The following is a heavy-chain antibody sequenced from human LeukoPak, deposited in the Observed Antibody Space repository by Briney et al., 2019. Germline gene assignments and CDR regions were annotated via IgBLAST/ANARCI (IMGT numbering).Heavy chain of an antibody. J-gene: IGHJ4*02. CDR1: EFTVSSNH. CDR2: IYSGGST. D-gene: IGHD2-2*02. V-gene: IGHV3-66*02. Sequence: PGGSLRLSCAASEFTVSSNHMTWVRQAPGKGLEWVSIIYSGGSTFYADSVKGRFTISRDNSRNTLYLQMNSLRPEDTAVYYCAKAIWVAATSSWFCLDYWGQGTLVTVSS. CDR3: AKAIWVAATSSWFCLDY.